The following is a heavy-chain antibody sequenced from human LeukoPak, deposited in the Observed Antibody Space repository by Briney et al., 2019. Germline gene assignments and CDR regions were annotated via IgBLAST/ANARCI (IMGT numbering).Heavy chain of an antibody. CDR3: ATEGRGVHFDY. CDR2: IDTTGYT. D-gene: IGHD3-10*01. J-gene: IGHJ4*02. V-gene: IGHV3-21*01. CDR1: GFIFSTYS. Sequence: GGSLRLSCAASGFIFSTYSMNWVRQAPGKGLEWVASIDTTGYTYHADSVKGRFTISRDNAKISLFLQMNSLRAEDTALYYCATEGRGVHFDYWGQGTLVTVSS.